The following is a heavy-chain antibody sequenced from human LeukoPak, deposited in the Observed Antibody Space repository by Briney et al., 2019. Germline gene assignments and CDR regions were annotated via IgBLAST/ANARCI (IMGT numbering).Heavy chain of an antibody. D-gene: IGHD6-6*01. CDR2: ISGSGGST. Sequence: PGGSLRLSCAASGFTFSSYAMSWVRQAPGKGLEWVSAISGSGGSTYYADSVKGRFTISRDNSKNTLYLQMNGLRAEDTAVYYCAKGRGIAARQSLDYWGQGTLVTVSS. CDR3: AKGRGIAARQSLDY. CDR1: GFTFSSYA. J-gene: IGHJ4*02. V-gene: IGHV3-23*01.